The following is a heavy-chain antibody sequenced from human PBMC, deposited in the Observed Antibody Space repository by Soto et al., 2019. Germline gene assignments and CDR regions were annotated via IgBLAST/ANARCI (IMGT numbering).Heavy chain of an antibody. J-gene: IGHJ4*02. CDR2: IKSKTDGGTT. V-gene: IGHV3-15*01. CDR1: GFTFSNAW. Sequence: GGSLRLSCAASGFTFSNAWMSWVRQAPGKGLEWVGRIKSKTDGGTTDYAAPVKGRFTISREDSKNTLYLQMNSLKTEDTAVYYCTVLGLYSSSRSLLYFDYWGQGTLVTVSS. CDR3: TVLGLYSSSRSLLYFDY. D-gene: IGHD6-6*01.